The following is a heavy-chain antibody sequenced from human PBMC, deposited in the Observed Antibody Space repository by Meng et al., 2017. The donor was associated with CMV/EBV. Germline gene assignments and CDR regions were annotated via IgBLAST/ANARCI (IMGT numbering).Heavy chain of an antibody. CDR3: ARGLKKNRDIVVVPAASRNAFDI. CDR1: GGSFSGYY. CDR2: INHSGST. Sequence: SETLSLTCAVYGGSFSGYYWSWIRQPPGKGLEWIGEINHSGSTNYNTSLKSRVTISVDTSKNQFSLKLSSVTAADTAVYYCARGLKKNRDIVVVPAASRNAFDIWGQGTMVTVSS. V-gene: IGHV4-34*01. J-gene: IGHJ3*02. D-gene: IGHD2-2*01.